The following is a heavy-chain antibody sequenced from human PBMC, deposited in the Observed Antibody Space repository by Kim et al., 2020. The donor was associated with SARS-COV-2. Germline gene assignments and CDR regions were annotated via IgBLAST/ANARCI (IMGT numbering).Heavy chain of an antibody. CDR3: ARDPTVTTTCYFDY. Sequence: DSVKGRFTISRDNSKNTLYLKMNSLRAEDTAVYYCARDPTVTTTCYFDYWGQGTLVTVSS. D-gene: IGHD4-4*01. V-gene: IGHV3-30*01. J-gene: IGHJ4*02.